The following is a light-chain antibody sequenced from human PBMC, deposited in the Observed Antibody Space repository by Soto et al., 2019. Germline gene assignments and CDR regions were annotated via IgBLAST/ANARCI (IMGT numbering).Light chain of an antibody. CDR1: SSNIESNY. V-gene: IGLV1-47*01. J-gene: IGLJ2*01. CDR2: RNN. Sequence: QSVLTKPPSAKGTPGERVTISCSGSSSNIESNYVYWYQQLPGTAPRLLIYRNNQRPSGVPDRFSGSKSGTSASLAISALRSEDEADYYCTVWDDSLRGRLFGGGTKVTVL. CDR3: TVWDDSLRGRL.